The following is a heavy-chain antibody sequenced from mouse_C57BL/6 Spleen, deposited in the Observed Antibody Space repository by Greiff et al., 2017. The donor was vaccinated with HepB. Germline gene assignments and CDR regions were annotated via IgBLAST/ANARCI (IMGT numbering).Heavy chain of an antibody. CDR2: IYPGDGDT. CDR3: ARWGTTVVAVDY. J-gene: IGHJ2*01. V-gene: IGHV1-82*01. D-gene: IGHD1-1*01. CDR1: GYAFRSSW. Sequence: VQLQQSGPELVKPGASVKISCQASGYAFRSSWMNWVKQRPGKGLEWIGRIYPGDGDTNYNGKFKGKATLTADKSSSTAYMQLSSLTSEDSAVYLCARWGTTVVAVDYWGQGTTLTVSS.